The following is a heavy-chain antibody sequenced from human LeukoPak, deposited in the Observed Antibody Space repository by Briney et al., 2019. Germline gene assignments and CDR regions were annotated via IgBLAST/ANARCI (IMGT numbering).Heavy chain of an antibody. V-gene: IGHV1-46*01. CDR2: INPSGGST. CDR1: GYTFTGYY. J-gene: IGHJ4*02. Sequence: ASVKVSCKASGYTFTGYYMHWVRQAPGQGLEWMGIINPSGGSTSYAQKFQGRVTMTRDTSTSTVYMELSSLRSEDTAVYYCARDQAAMVAFDYWGQGTLVTVSS. CDR3: ARDQAAMVAFDY. D-gene: IGHD5-18*01.